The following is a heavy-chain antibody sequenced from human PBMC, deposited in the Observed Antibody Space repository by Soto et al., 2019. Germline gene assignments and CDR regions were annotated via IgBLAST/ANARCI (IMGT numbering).Heavy chain of an antibody. CDR2: IYHSGST. Sequence: PSETLSLTCAVSGGSISSSNWWSWVRQPPGKGLEWIGEIYHSGSTNYNPSLKSRVTISVDKSKNQFSLKLSSVTAADTAVYYCARDDNYDILTGLYYYGMDVWGQGTTVTVSS. J-gene: IGHJ6*02. D-gene: IGHD3-9*01. CDR3: ARDDNYDILTGLYYYGMDV. V-gene: IGHV4-4*02. CDR1: GGSISSSNW.